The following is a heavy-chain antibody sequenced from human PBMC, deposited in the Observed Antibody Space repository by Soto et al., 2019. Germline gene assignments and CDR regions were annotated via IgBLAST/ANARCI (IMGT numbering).Heavy chain of an antibody. V-gene: IGHV1-69*13. CDR2: IIPIFGTA. J-gene: IGHJ4*02. CDR3: AKSPFQSLEFDY. CDR1: GGIFSSYA. Sequence: GASVKVSCKASGGIFSSYAISWVRQAPGQGLEWMGGIIPIFGTANYAQKFQGRVTITADESTSTAYMELSSLRSEDTAVYYCAKSPFQSLEFDYWGQGTLVTVSS.